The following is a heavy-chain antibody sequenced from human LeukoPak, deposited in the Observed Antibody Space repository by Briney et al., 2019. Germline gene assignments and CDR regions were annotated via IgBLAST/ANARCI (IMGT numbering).Heavy chain of an antibody. Sequence: SETLSLTCTVSGGSISSYYWSWIRQPPGKGLEWIGYIYYSGSTNYNPSLKSRVTISVDTSKNQFSLKLSSVTAADTAVYYCGRARYYDILTGYPPPLDYGGQGTLVPVS. D-gene: IGHD3-9*01. V-gene: IGHV4-59*01. J-gene: IGHJ4*02. CDR3: GRARYYDILTGYPPPLDY. CDR1: GGSISSYY. CDR2: IYYSGST.